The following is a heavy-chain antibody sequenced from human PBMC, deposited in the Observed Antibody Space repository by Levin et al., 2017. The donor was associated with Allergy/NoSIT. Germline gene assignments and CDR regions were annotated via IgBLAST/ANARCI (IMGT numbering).Heavy chain of an antibody. CDR3: AVFSLRYGAFDI. D-gene: IGHD4-17*01. V-gene: IGHV4-34*01. CDR1: GGSFGGSY. J-gene: IGHJ3*02. CDR2: INHRGST. Sequence: SQTLSLTCAVYGGSFGGSYWSWLRQPPGKGLEWIGEINHRGSTTYNPSLKSRVTISVDTSRNQFSVKLNSVTAADTAVYYCAVFSLRYGAFDIWGQGTMVTVSS.